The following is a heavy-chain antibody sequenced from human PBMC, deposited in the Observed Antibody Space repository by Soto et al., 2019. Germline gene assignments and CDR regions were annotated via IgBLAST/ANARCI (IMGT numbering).Heavy chain of an antibody. J-gene: IGHJ4*02. V-gene: IGHV3-21*06. Sequence: PGESLKISCAASGFTFSSYSMNWVRQAPGKGLEWVSCISSSRSYIYYADSVKGRFSISRDNAKNSLYPQVNSLRAEDTAVYYCARGTADYYDSSGYFEYWGQGTQVTVSS. D-gene: IGHD3-22*01. CDR1: GFTFSSYS. CDR2: ISSSRSYI. CDR3: ARGTADYYDSSGYFEY.